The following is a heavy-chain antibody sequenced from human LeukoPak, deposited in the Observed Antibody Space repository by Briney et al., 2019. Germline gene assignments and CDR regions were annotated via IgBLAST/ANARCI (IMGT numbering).Heavy chain of an antibody. Sequence: GGSLRLSCAASGFTFSSYAMSWVRQAPGKGLEWVSAISGSGGSTYYADSVKGRFTISRDNSKNTVYLQMNSLRADDTAVYYCARRSTIAAPLDYWGQGTLVTVSS. CDR1: GFTFSSYA. V-gene: IGHV3-23*01. D-gene: IGHD6-13*01. CDR2: ISGSGGST. J-gene: IGHJ4*02. CDR3: ARRSTIAAPLDY.